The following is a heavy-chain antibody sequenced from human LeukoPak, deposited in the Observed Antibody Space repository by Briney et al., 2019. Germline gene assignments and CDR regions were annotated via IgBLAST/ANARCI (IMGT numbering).Heavy chain of an antibody. CDR2: IKYDGSEK. CDR1: GFTFSSYS. CDR3: ARDGSGEWPIGY. Sequence: GGSLRLSCAVSGFTFSSYSMIWVRQAPGKGLEWVANIKYDGSEKYCVDSVKGRFTISRDNAKNSLYLQMNSLRVEDTAVYYCARDGSGEWPIGYWGQGTLVTVSS. J-gene: IGHJ4*02. V-gene: IGHV3-7*01. D-gene: IGHD3-10*01.